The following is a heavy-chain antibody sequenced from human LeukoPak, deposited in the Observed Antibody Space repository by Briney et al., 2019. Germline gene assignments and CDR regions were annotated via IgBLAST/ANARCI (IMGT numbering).Heavy chain of an antibody. CDR1: GYTRTELT. CDR2: FDPEDGET. V-gene: IGHV1-24*01. Sequence: ASVKVSRKVSGYTRTELTVHWVRPAPGKGLEWMGGFDPEDGETIYAQKFQGRVTMTEDTSTDTAYMELSSLRSEDTAVYYCATGLVVVPAAFGMDVWGQGTTVTVSS. CDR3: ATGLVVVPAAFGMDV. J-gene: IGHJ6*02. D-gene: IGHD2-2*01.